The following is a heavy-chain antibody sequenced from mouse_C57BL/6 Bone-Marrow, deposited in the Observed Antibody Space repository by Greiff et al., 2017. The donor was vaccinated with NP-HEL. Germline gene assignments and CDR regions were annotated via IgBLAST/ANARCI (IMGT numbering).Heavy chain of an antibody. J-gene: IGHJ1*03. CDR2: ISSGGDYI. CDR3: TSIYYGNPWYFDV. V-gene: IGHV5-9-1*02. CDR1: GFTFSSYA. D-gene: IGHD2-1*01. Sequence: EVKLVESGEGLVKPGGSLKLSCAASGFTFSSYAMSWVRQTPEERLEWVAYISSGGDYIYYADTVKGRFTISRDNARNTLYLQMSSLKSEDTAMYYCTSIYYGNPWYFDVWGTGTTVTVSS.